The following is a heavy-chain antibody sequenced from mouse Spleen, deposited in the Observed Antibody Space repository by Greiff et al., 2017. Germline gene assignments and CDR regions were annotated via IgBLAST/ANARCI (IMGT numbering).Heavy chain of an antibody. CDR2: ISSGGGNT. CDR3: ARHEAARAMYYFDY. Sequence: EVKVVESGGGLVKLGGSLKLSCAASGFTFSSYAMSWVRQTPEKRLEWVATISSGGGNTYYPDSVKGRFTISRDNAKNTLYLQMSSLKSEDTAMYYCARHEAARAMYYFDYWGQGTTLTVSS. J-gene: IGHJ2*01. V-gene: IGHV5-9*04. CDR1: GFTFSSYA. D-gene: IGHD3-1*01.